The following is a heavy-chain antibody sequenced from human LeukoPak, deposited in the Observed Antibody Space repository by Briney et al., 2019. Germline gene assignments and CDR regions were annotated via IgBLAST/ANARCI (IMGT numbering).Heavy chain of an antibody. Sequence: GGSLRLSCAASGFTFDDYGMSWVRQAPGKGLEWVSGINWNGGSTGYADSVKGRFTISRDNAKNSLYLQMNSLRADDTAIYYCARDRCSRGSCYAGYSFYFDYWGQGILVTVSS. V-gene: IGHV3-20*04. D-gene: IGHD2-2*01. CDR3: ARDRCSRGSCYAGYSFYFDY. J-gene: IGHJ4*02. CDR1: GFTFDDYG. CDR2: INWNGGST.